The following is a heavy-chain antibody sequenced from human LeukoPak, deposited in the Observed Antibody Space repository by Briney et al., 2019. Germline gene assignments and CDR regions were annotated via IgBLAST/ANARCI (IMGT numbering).Heavy chain of an antibody. J-gene: IGHJ4*02. CDR3: ASGVVLWFGELLGFDY. D-gene: IGHD3-10*01. V-gene: IGHV3-53*01. Sequence: GGSLRLSCAASGFTVSSNYMRWVRQAPGKGLEWVSVIYSGGSTYYADSVKGRFTISRDNSKNTLYLQMNSLRAEDTAVYYCASGVVLWFGELLGFDYWGQGTLVTVSS. CDR1: GFTVSSNY. CDR2: IYSGGST.